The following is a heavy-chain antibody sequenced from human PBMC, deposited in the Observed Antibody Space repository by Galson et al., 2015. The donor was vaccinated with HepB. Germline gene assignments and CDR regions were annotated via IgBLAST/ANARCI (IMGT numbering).Heavy chain of an antibody. CDR3: ARGALVVAIGATQNNWFGP. CDR1: GYTFSSYS. J-gene: IGHJ5*02. Sequence: VKVSCKASGYTFSSYSITWVRQAPGQGLEWMGWISPYNRHTNYAQKLQGRVTMTTDTATSTAVMELRSLRSDDTAVYYCARGALVVAIGATQNNWFGPWGQGTLVTVSS. CDR2: ISPYNRHT. V-gene: IGHV1-18*01. D-gene: IGHD2-15*01.